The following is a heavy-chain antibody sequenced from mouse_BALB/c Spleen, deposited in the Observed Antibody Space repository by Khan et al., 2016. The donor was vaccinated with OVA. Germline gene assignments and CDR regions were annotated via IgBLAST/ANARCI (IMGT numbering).Heavy chain of an antibody. Sequence: QVQLKESGPGLVAPSQSLSITCTVSGFSLTSNGVSWVRQPPGKGLEWLGVIWGDGSINYHSVLKSRLSISKDNSKSQVFLKLNRLQTDDTATYYGAKLRVFYVDYWGQGTTLTVSS. CDR1: GFSLTSNG. CDR3: AKLRVFYVDY. J-gene: IGHJ2*01. V-gene: IGHV2-3*01. CDR2: IWGDGSI.